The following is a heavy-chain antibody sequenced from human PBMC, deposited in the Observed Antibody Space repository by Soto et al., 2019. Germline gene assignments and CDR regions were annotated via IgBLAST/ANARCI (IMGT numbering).Heavy chain of an antibody. CDR1: GGSFSGYY. CDR3: ARTKSTVTYYYFDY. Sequence: QVQLQQWGAGLLKPSETLSLTCAVYGGSFSGYYWSWIRQPPGKGLEWIGEINDSGSTNYNPSLKSRVTISVDTSKNQFSLKLSSVNAADTAVYYWARTKSTVTYYYFDYWGQGTLVTVSS. CDR2: INDSGST. D-gene: IGHD4-17*01. V-gene: IGHV4-34*01. J-gene: IGHJ4*02.